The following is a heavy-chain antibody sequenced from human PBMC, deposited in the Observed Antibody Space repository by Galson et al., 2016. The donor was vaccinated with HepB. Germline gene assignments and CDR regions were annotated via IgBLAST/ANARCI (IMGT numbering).Heavy chain of an antibody. Sequence: QSGAEVKKPGEPLRISCKASGYSFATYWLGWVRQLPGRGLERMGIIYPAASDTRYGPSFLGQVSMSVDKSIDTAYLQWRSLKASDTAIYYCARTDLYGDSPACFDPWGQGTLVTVSS. J-gene: IGHJ5*02. V-gene: IGHV5-51*01. CDR1: GYSFATYW. CDR3: ARTDLYGDSPACFDP. CDR2: IYPAASDT. D-gene: IGHD4-17*01.